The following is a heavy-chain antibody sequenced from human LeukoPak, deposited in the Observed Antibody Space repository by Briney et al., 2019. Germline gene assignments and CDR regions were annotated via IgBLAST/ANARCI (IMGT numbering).Heavy chain of an antibody. CDR2: IYTRGST. J-gene: IGHJ3*02. V-gene: IGHV4-4*07. Sequence: SETLSLTCTGSGVSINNYYWSWLRQPAGKGLEGIGRIYTRGSTNYNPSLKSRLTMSVDTSKTQFSLKLSSVTAADTAVYYCARGRYCSADICSGGDAFDIWGQGTMVSVSS. D-gene: IGHD2-15*01. CDR1: GVSINNYY. CDR3: ARGRYCSADICSGGDAFDI.